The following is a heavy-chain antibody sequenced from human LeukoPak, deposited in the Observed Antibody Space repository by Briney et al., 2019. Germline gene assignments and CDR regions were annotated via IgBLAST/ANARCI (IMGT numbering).Heavy chain of an antibody. Sequence: ASVKVSCKASGYTFTSYAMHWVRQAPGQRLEWMGWINAGNGNTKYSQEFQGRVTITRDTSASTAYMEVSSLRSEDTAVYYCARDKSYSSSWSFDYWGQGTLVTVSS. V-gene: IGHV1-3*01. CDR1: GYTFTSYA. CDR2: INAGNGNT. D-gene: IGHD6-13*01. CDR3: ARDKSYSSSWSFDY. J-gene: IGHJ4*02.